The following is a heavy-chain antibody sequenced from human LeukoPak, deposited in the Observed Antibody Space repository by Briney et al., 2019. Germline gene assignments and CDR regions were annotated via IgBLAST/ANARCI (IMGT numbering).Heavy chain of an antibody. CDR1: GFTLRSYV. CDR3: AKERYSYGSDDY. J-gene: IGHJ4*02. D-gene: IGHD5-18*01. Sequence: GGSLRLSCVASGFTLRSYVMNWVRQTPGKGLEWVSAISGSGGSTYYADSVKGRFTISRDNSKNTLYLQMNSLRAEDTAVYYCAKERYSYGSDDYWGQGTLVTVSS. V-gene: IGHV3-23*01. CDR2: ISGSGGST.